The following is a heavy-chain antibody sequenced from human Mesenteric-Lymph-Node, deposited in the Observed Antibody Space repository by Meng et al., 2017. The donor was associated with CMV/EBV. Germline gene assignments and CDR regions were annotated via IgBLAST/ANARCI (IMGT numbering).Heavy chain of an antibody. D-gene: IGHD1-26*01. CDR3: ARVGGGSYRAFDP. Sequence: DSVARNSAAWNWIRQSPSRGLEWLGRTYYRSKWYNDYAVSVKSRITINPDTSKNQFSLQLNSVTPEDTAVYYCARVGGGSYRAFDPWGQGTLVTVSS. CDR1: DSVARNSAA. J-gene: IGHJ5*02. V-gene: IGHV6-1*01. CDR2: TYYRSKWYN.